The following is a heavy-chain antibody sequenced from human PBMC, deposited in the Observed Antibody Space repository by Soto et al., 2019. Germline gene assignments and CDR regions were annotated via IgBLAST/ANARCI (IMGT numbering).Heavy chain of an antibody. CDR1: GVAMSYGAYS. J-gene: IGHJ5*02. CDR3: ATRITVFGLLIPPFDP. CDR2: ISHLETT. Sequence: PSENLSLTCSVSGVAMSYGAYSWNWIRQSPGKGLEWLGYISHLETTHYNPSLKSRVTMSVDTSKNQFSLRLSSVTAADTAIYYCATRITVFGLLIPPFDPWGQGTQVTVSS. D-gene: IGHD3-3*01. V-gene: IGHV4-30-2*06.